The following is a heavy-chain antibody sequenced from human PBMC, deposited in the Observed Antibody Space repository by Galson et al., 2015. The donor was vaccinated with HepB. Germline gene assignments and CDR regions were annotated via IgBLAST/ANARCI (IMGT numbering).Heavy chain of an antibody. CDR1: GYTFTGYY. CDR2: INPNSGGT. J-gene: IGHJ5*02. CDR3: ARNQLLYEGDWFDP. D-gene: IGHD2-2*02. V-gene: IGHV1-2*02. Sequence: SVKVSCKASGYTFTGYYMHWVRQAPGQGLEWMGWINPNSGGTNYAQKFQGRVTMTRDTSISTAYMELSRLRSDDTAVYYCARNQLLYEGDWFDPWGQGTLVTVSS.